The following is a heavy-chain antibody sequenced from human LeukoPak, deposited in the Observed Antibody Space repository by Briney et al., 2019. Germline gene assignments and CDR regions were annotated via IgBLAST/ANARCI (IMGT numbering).Heavy chain of an antibody. Sequence: PGGSLRLSCVVSGFTFTNYWMQWVRQVPGKGLEWVSIISYDGINKYYADSVKGRFTISRDNSKNTLYLQMDSLRTEDTAVYYCARDLNYGYFDYWGQGTLVTVSS. V-gene: IGHV3-30-3*01. CDR2: ISYDGINK. J-gene: IGHJ4*02. CDR1: GFTFTNYW. D-gene: IGHD4-17*01. CDR3: ARDLNYGYFDY.